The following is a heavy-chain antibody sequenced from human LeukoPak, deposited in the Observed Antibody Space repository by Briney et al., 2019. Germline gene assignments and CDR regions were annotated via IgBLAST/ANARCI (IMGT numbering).Heavy chain of an antibody. CDR1: GFTFSSYG. Sequence: PGGTLRLSCAASGFTFSSYGMSWVRQAPGKGLEWVSAISGSGGSTYYADSVKGRFTISRDNSKNTLYLQMNSLRAEDTAVYYCARTYVLFWFDPWGQGTLVTVSS. V-gene: IGHV3-23*01. CDR3: ARTYVLFWFDP. D-gene: IGHD3-16*01. CDR2: ISGSGGST. J-gene: IGHJ5*02.